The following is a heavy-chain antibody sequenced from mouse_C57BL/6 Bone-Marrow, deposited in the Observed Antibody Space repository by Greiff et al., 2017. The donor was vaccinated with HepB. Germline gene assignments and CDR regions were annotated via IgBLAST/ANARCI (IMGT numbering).Heavy chain of an antibody. CDR3: TTLYGTSGRCFDV. J-gene: IGHJ1*03. V-gene: IGHV1-15*01. CDR2: IDPETGGT. Sequence: LVESGAELVRPGASVTLSCKASGYTFTDYEMHWVKQTPVHGLEWIGAIDPETGGTAYNQKFKGKAILTADKSTSTAYMELRSLTSEDSAVYYCTTLYGTSGRCFDVWGTGTTVTVSA. D-gene: IGHD1-1*01. CDR1: GYTFTDYE.